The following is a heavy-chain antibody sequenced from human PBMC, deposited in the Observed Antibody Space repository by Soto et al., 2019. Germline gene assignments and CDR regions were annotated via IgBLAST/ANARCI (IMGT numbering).Heavy chain of an antibody. CDR1: GFTFSSYA. V-gene: IGHV3-23*01. J-gene: IGHJ5*02. CDR2: ISGSGGST. D-gene: IGHD2-15*01. Sequence: VGSLRLSCAASGFTFSSYAMSWVRQAQGKGLEWVSAISGSGGSTYYADSVKGRFTISRDNSKNTLYLQMNSLRAEDTAVYYCAKDRIVAHYNWFDPWGQGTLVTSPQ. CDR3: AKDRIVAHYNWFDP.